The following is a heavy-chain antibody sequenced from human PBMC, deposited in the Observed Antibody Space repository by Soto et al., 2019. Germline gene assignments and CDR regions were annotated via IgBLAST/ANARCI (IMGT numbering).Heavy chain of an antibody. CDR2: IIPIFGTA. J-gene: IGHJ6*02. CDR3: ARTYYYGSGSYYRPITGYYGMDV. Sequence: ASVKVSCKASGGTFSSYAISWVRQAPGQGLEWMGGIIPIFGTANYAQKFQGRVTITADKSTSTAYMELSSLRSEDTAVYYCARTYYYGSGSYYRPITGYYGMDVWGQGTTVTVSS. D-gene: IGHD3-10*01. V-gene: IGHV1-69*06. CDR1: GGTFSSYA.